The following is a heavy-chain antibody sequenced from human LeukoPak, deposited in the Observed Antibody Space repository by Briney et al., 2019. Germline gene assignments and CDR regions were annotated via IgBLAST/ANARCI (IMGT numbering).Heavy chain of an antibody. Sequence: SETLSLTCTVSGYSISSGYHWNWIRQPPGKGPEWIGEVNESGGTNINPSLRSRVILSVDTSKNQFSLKLSSVTAADTAVYYCARDWFDRWGQGTLVTVSS. V-gene: IGHV4-38-2*02. J-gene: IGHJ5*02. CDR1: GYSISSGYH. CDR2: VNESGGT. CDR3: ARDWFDR.